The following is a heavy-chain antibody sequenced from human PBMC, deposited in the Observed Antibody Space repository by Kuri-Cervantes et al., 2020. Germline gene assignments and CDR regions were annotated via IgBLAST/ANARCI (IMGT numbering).Heavy chain of an antibody. D-gene: IGHD1-7*01. CDR2: ISYDGSNK. V-gene: IGHV3-30*18. CDR3: AKDSLKLPFDY. CDR1: GFTFSSYG. J-gene: IGHJ4*02. Sequence: GGSLRLSCAASGFTFSSYGMHWVRQAPGKGLEWVAVISYDGSNKYYADSVKGRFTISRDNSKNTLYLQMNSLRAEDTAVYCCAKDSLKLPFDYWGQGTLVTVSS.